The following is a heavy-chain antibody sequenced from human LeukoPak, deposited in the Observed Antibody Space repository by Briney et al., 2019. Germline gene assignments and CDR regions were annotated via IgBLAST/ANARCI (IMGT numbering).Heavy chain of an antibody. CDR1: GGSISSGSYY. V-gene: IGHV4-61*02. Sequence: SQTLSLTCTVSGGSISSGSYYWSWIRQPAGKGLEWIGRIYTSGSTNYNPSLKSRVTISVDTSKNQFSLKLSSVTAADTAVYYCARDNRSSGPDYWGQGTLVTVSP. J-gene: IGHJ4*02. CDR2: IYTSGST. D-gene: IGHD6-19*01. CDR3: ARDNRSSGPDY.